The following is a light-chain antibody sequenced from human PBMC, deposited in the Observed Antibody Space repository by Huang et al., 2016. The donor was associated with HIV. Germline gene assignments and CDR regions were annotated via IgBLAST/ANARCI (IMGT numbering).Light chain of an antibody. V-gene: IGKV3-15*01. CDR2: GAS. CDR3: QQYNDWPET. Sequence: EIVMTQSPATLSVSPGERATLSCRASQSISRNLAWYQQKPGQAPRLLIYGASTRATGIPARFRGSGSGTEFTLTISSLLSEDFAVYYCQQYNDWPETFGQGTKLEIK. CDR1: QSISRN. J-gene: IGKJ2*01.